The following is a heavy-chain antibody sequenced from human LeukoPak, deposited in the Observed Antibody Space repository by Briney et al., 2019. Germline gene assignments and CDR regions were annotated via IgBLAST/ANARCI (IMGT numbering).Heavy chain of an antibody. CDR3: AKVRRITMIVVGAFDY. CDR2: ISGSGGST. CDR1: GFTFSSYA. Sequence: QAGGSLRLSCAASGFTFSSYAMSWVRQAPGKGLGWVSAISGSGGSTYYADSVKGRFTISRDNSKNTLYLQMNSLRAEDTAVYYCAKVRRITMIVVGAFDYWGQGTLVTVSS. J-gene: IGHJ4*02. D-gene: IGHD3-22*01. V-gene: IGHV3-23*01.